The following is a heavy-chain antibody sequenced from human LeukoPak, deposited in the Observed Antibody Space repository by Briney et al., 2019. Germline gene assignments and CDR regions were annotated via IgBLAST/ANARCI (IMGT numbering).Heavy chain of an antibody. J-gene: IGHJ4*02. V-gene: IGHV3-74*01. CDR3: ARETVQSLDY. CDR1: RFTFSSYR. Sequence: GGSLRLSCAASRFTFSSYRLHWVRQAQGKGLVWVSRINGDGDTTRYADSVKGRFTISRDNAKNTLYLQMNSLTDEDTAVYYCARETVQSLDYWGQGTLVTVSS. D-gene: IGHD6-19*01. CDR2: INGDGDTT.